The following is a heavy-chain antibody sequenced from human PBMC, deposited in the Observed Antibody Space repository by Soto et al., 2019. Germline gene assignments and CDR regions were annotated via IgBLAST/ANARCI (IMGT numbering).Heavy chain of an antibody. CDR2: MNLNSGYT. CDR3: ARANGDFDY. V-gene: IGHV1-8*01. J-gene: IGHJ4*02. D-gene: IGHD4-17*01. Sequence: QVQLVQSEAEVKKPGASVKVSCKASGYTFTSYDINWVRQATGQGLEWMGWMNLNSGYTGYAQKFQGRVTMTRDNSIRTAFMELSSLRSEDTAVYYCARANGDFDYGGQGTLVTVSS. CDR1: GYTFTSYD.